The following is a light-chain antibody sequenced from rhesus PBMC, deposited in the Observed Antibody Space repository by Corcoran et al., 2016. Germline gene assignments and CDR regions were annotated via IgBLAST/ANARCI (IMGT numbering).Light chain of an antibody. V-gene: IGKV1-36*02. CDR2: VAS. CDR3: LQGYSTPYS. CDR1: QGISDY. J-gene: IGKJ2*01. Sequence: DIQMTQSPSSLSASVGDRVTITCRASQGISDYLSWYQQKPGKAPKRLIYVASRLESGVPSRFSGSGSGTEFTLTISSLQPEDFAAYYCLQGYSTPYSFGQGTKVDIK.